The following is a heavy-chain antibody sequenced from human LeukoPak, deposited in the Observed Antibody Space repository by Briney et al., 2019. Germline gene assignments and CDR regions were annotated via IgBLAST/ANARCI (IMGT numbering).Heavy chain of an antibody. V-gene: IGHV4-59*08. CDR3: ARSMVRGAHDY. CDR2: IYYSGST. CDR1: GGSISSYY. J-gene: IGHJ4*02. D-gene: IGHD3-10*01. Sequence: SETLSLTCTVSGGSISSYYWSWIRQPPGKGLEWIGYIYYSGSTNYNPSLKSRVTISVDTSKNQFSLKLSSVTAADTAVYYCARSMVRGAHDYWGQGTLVTVSS.